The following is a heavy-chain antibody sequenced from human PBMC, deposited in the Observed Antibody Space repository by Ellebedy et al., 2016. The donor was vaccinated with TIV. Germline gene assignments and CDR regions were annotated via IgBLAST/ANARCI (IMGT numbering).Heavy chain of an antibody. CDR1: GFTFSSYA. CDR2: ISYDGSNK. V-gene: IGHV3-30-3*01. Sequence: PGGSLRLSCAASGFTFSSYAMHWVRQAPGKGLEWVAVISYDGSNKYYADSVKGRFTISRDNSKNTLYLQMNSLRAEDTAVYYCARGYGDYGRYYFDYWGLGTLVTVSS. CDR3: ARGYGDYGRYYFDY. J-gene: IGHJ4*02. D-gene: IGHD4-17*01.